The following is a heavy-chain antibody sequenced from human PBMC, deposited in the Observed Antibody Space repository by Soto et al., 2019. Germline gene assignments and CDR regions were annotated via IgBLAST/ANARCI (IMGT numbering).Heavy chain of an antibody. CDR2: ISAYNGNT. Sequence: GASVKVSCKASGYTFTDYGISWVRQAPGQGLEWMGRISAYNGNTNYAQNLQGRVTMTTDTSTSTAYMELRSLRSDDTAVYYCARDHRNYYDSSGYYGDFDYWGQGTLVTVSS. CDR3: ARDHRNYYDSSGYYGDFDY. V-gene: IGHV1-18*01. CDR1: GYTFTDYG. J-gene: IGHJ4*02. D-gene: IGHD3-22*01.